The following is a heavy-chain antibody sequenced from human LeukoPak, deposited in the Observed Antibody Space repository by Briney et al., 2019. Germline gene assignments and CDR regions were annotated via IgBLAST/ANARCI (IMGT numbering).Heavy chain of an antibody. J-gene: IGHJ1*01. D-gene: IGHD3-10*01. CDR2: ISCSGST. CDR1: GGSITSYY. CDR3: ARHNSGSGSILGN. Sequence: SETLSLTCTVSGGSITSYYWSWIRHPPGKGLELIGHISCSGSTNYNPSLKSRVTVSVDTSKNQFSLKLTSVTAADTAVYYCARHNSGSGSILGNWGQGTLVTVSS. V-gene: IGHV4-59*08.